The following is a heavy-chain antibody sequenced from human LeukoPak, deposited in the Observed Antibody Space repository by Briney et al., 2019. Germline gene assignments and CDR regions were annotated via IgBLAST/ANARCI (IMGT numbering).Heavy chain of an antibody. CDR1: GFTFSAYG. CDR2: IHYDGTIT. J-gene: IGHJ5*02. Sequence: PGGSLRLSCAASGFTFSAYGMHWVRQAPGKGLEWVAFIHYDGTITYYADSVKGRFTISRDSSKNTLFLQMNSLGAEDTAVYYCAKDQWGSSSREGFDPWGQGTLVTVSS. CDR3: AKDQWGSSSREGFDP. D-gene: IGHD6-13*01. V-gene: IGHV3-30*02.